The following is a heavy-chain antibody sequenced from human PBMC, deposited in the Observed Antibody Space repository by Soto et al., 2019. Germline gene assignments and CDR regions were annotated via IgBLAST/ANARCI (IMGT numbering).Heavy chain of an antibody. Sequence: PSVKVSCKASGYTFTSYAMHWVRQAPGQRLEWMGWINAGNGNTKYSQKFQGRVTITRDTSASTAYMELSSLRSEDTAVYYCARQLSWPHMDYYYMDVWGKGTTVTVSS. CDR3: ARQLSWPHMDYYYMDV. J-gene: IGHJ6*03. D-gene: IGHD1-1*01. CDR2: INAGNGNT. V-gene: IGHV1-3*01. CDR1: GYTFTSYA.